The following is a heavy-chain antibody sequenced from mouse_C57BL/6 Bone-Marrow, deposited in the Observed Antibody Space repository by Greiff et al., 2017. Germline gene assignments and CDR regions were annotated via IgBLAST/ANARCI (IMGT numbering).Heavy chain of an antibody. CDR3: ARNFGYDEGYYFDF. V-gene: IGHV2-2*01. Sequence: VQLQQSGPGLVQPSQSLSITCTVSGFSLTSYGVHWVRQSPGKGLEWLGVIWSGGSPDYNAAFISSLSISKDNSKSHVFFKMNSLQADDTAIYCGARNFGYDEGYYFDFRGQGTTRTVSS. D-gene: IGHD2-2*01. J-gene: IGHJ2*01. CDR2: IWSGGSP. CDR1: GFSLTSYG.